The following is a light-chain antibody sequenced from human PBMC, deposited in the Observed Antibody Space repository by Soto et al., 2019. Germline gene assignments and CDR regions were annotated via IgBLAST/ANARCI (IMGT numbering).Light chain of an antibody. CDR1: QGISSY. CDR2: AAS. J-gene: IGKJ1*01. Sequence: AIRMTQSPSSLSASTGDRVTITCRASQGISSYLAWYQQKPGKAPKLLIYAASTLQSGVPSRFSGCGSGTDFTLTISCLQSEDFATYYCQQYYSYPHTLGQGTKVDIK. CDR3: QQYYSYPHT. V-gene: IGKV1-8*01.